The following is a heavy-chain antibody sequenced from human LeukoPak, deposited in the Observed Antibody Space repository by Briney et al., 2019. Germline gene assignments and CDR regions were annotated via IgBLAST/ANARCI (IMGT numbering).Heavy chain of an antibody. CDR3: AKARGSSVYEQFDY. Sequence: GGPLRLSCAASGFAFSTYAMTWVRHAPEKGLQWVSTISTSGRATYYADSVEGRFTISRNNSKNTLYLQTNSLRADDTAVYYCAKARGSSVYEQFDYWGQGTQVTVSP. CDR1: GFAFSTYA. CDR2: ISTSGRAT. D-gene: IGHD5/OR15-5a*01. V-gene: IGHV3-23*01. J-gene: IGHJ4*02.